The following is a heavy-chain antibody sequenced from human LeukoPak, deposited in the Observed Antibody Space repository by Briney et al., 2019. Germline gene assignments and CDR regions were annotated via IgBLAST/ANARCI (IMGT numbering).Heavy chain of an antibody. V-gene: IGHV4-59*08. J-gene: IGHJ4*02. D-gene: IGHD2-2*01. CDR2: IYYSGST. Sequence: SETLSLTCAVSGGSISSYYWSWTRQPPGKGLEWIGYIYYSGSTNYNPSLKSRGTISVDTSKNQFSLKLSSVTAADTAVYYCARHSTSLLGPFDYWGQGTLVTVSS. CDR3: ARHSTSLLGPFDY. CDR1: GGSISSYY.